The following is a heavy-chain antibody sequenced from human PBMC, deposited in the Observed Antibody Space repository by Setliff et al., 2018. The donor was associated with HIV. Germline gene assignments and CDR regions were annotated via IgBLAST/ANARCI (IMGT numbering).Heavy chain of an antibody. V-gene: IGHV1-18*01. CDR3: ARVPYRSAWFSGGHDAFDI. J-gene: IGHJ3*02. CDR2: ISGFNGNT. Sequence: ASVKVSCKASDYSFARYGLSWVRQAPGQGLEWMGWISGFNGNTKYAQGFQDRVAMTTETATSTAYMEMRSLRSDDTAVYFCARVPYRSAWFSGGHDAFDIWGQGTMVTVSS. CDR1: DYSFARYG. D-gene: IGHD6-19*01.